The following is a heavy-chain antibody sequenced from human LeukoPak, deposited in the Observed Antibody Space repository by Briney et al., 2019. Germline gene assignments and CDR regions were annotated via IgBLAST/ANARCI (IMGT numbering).Heavy chain of an antibody. CDR3: AKRGGYSGYDLVY. V-gene: IGHV3-7*03. Sequence: GGSLRLSCAASTFTFGNYWMSWVRQAPGKGLEWVANIKEDGSEEYYVDSVKGRFTISRDNSKNTLYLQMNSLRAEDTAVYYCAKRGGYSGYDLVYWGQGTLVTVSS. CDR2: IKEDGSEE. CDR1: TFTFGNYW. D-gene: IGHD5-12*01. J-gene: IGHJ4*02.